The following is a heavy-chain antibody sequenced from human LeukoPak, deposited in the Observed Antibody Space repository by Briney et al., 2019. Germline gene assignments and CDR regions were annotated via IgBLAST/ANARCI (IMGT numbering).Heavy chain of an antibody. V-gene: IGHV4-39*01. CDR3: ANGWGYGGPFDY. CDR2: IYYSGST. Sequence: SETLSLTCTVSGGSISSSSYYWGWIRQPPGKGLEWIGSIYYSGSTYYNPSLKSRVTMSVDTSKNQFSLKLSSVTAADTAVYYCANGWGYGGPFDYWGQGTLVTVSS. CDR1: GGSISSSSYY. D-gene: IGHD5-18*01. J-gene: IGHJ4*02.